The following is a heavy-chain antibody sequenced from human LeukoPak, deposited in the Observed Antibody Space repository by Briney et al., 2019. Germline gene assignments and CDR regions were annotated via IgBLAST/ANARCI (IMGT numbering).Heavy chain of an antibody. Sequence: ASVKVSCKASGYTFTYNYIHWVRQAPGQGLEWMGRINPNTGGTNSAQNFQGRITMTRDTSISTAYMELSRLRSDDTAMYYCAITHANNAFDIWGQGTMVTVSS. V-gene: IGHV1-2*06. CDR2: INPNTGGT. CDR3: AITHANNAFDI. J-gene: IGHJ3*02. D-gene: IGHD2/OR15-2a*01. CDR1: GYTFTYNY.